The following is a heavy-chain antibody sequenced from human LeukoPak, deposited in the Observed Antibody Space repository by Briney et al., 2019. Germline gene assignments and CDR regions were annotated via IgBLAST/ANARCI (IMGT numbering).Heavy chain of an antibody. CDR1: GGSFSGYY. CDR3: AGYSSGWYLYFDY. CDR2: INHSGST. Sequence: SETLSLTCAVYGGSFSGYYWSWIRQPPGKGLEWIGEINHSGSTNYNPSLKSRVTISVDTSKNQFSLKLSSVTAADTAVYYCAGYSSGWYLYFDYWGQGTLVTVSS. J-gene: IGHJ4*02. D-gene: IGHD6-19*01. V-gene: IGHV4-34*01.